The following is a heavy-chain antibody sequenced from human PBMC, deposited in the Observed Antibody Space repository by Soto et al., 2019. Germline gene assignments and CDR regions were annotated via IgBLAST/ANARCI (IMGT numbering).Heavy chain of an antibody. CDR3: TKDQFSSGWYNDYYYGMDV. J-gene: IGHJ6*02. D-gene: IGHD6-19*01. CDR1: GFTFSNYG. CDR2: ITVNAGST. Sequence: PGGSLRLSCAASGFTFSNYGMIWVRQAPGKGLEWVSAITVNAGSTYYADPVKGRFTISRDNSRNTMYLQINNLRAEDTAVYYCTKDQFSSGWYNDYYYGMDVWGQGTTVTVSS. V-gene: IGHV3-23*01.